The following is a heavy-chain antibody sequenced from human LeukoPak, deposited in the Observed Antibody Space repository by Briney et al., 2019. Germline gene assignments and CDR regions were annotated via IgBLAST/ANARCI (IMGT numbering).Heavy chain of an antibody. V-gene: IGHV1-2*02. CDR2: INPNSGST. Sequence: GASVKVSCTASGYTFTGYYMHWVRQAPGQGLEWMGWINPNSGSTNYAQKFQGRVTMTRDTSNSTAYMELSRLRSDDTAVYYCARDFRAAMVSDWFDPWGQGTLVTVSS. D-gene: IGHD5-18*01. CDR1: GYTFTGYY. CDR3: ARDFRAAMVSDWFDP. J-gene: IGHJ5*02.